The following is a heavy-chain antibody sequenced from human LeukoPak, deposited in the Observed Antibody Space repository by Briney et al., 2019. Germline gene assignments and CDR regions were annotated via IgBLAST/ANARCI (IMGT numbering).Heavy chain of an antibody. Sequence: GGSLRLSCAASGFTFSNYGMAWVRQAPGKGLEWVSTIAVVGGNTHYADSVEGRFTISRQDSNNALHLQMNSLRAEDTAVYYCAGAYGLLWFGELTPYYYGMDVWGQGTTVTVSS. CDR1: GFTFSNYG. CDR3: AGAYGLLWFGELTPYYYGMDV. V-gene: IGHV3-23*01. J-gene: IGHJ6*02. CDR2: IAVVGGNT. D-gene: IGHD3-10*01.